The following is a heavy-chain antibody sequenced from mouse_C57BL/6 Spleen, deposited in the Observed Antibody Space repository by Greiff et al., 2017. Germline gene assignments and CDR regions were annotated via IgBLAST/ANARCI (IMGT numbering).Heavy chain of an antibody. D-gene: IGHD2-1*01. V-gene: IGHV3-1*01. Sequence: EVQLQESGPGMVKPSQSLSITCTVTGYSITSGYDWHWIRHFPGNKLEWMGYISYSGSTNYNPSFKSRISITHDTSKNHFFLKLNSVTTKDTATYYCARRDGNWTWFAYWGQGTLVTVSA. CDR3: ARRDGNWTWFAY. CDR1: GYSITSGYD. CDR2: ISYSGST. J-gene: IGHJ3*01.